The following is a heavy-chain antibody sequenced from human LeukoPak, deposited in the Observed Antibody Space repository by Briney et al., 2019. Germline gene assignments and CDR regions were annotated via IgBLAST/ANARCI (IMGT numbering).Heavy chain of an antibody. D-gene: IGHD2-15*01. CDR2: INHSGST. Sequence: SETLSLTCAVYGGSFSGYYWSWIRQPPGKGLEWIGEINHSGSTFYNPSLKSRVTISVDTSKNQFSLKLSSVTAADTAVYYCARDLLTGGYCSGGSCYDYWGQGTLVTVSS. CDR1: GGSFSGYY. J-gene: IGHJ4*02. V-gene: IGHV4-34*01. CDR3: ARDLLTGGYCSGGSCYDY.